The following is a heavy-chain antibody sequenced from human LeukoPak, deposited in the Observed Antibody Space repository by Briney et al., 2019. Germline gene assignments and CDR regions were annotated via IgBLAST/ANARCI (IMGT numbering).Heavy chain of an antibody. CDR1: GFTFSNYG. V-gene: IGHV3-30*02. J-gene: IGHJ4*02. CDR3: AKDLEGSGSFDY. D-gene: IGHD1-14*01. CDR2: IRYDGSNK. Sequence: GGSLRLSCAASGFTFSNYGMLWVRQAPGKGLEWMTFIRYDGSNKYYADSVKGRFTISRDNSKNTLYLQMNSLRAEDTAVYYCAKDLEGSGSFDYWGQGTLVTVSS.